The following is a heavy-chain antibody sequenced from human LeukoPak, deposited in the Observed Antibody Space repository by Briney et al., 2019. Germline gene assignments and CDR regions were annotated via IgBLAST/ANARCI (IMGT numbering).Heavy chain of an antibody. Sequence: AETLSLTCTVSGGSISSSSYYWAWIRQPPGKGLEWIATLYYSGSTYYNPSLKSRVTISIDTSKNQFSLRLSSVTAADTAVYYCARLRFLEWLLDAWGQGTLVTVSS. D-gene: IGHD3-3*01. CDR2: LYYSGST. V-gene: IGHV4-39*07. CDR3: ARLRFLEWLLDA. CDR1: GGSISSSSYY. J-gene: IGHJ4*02.